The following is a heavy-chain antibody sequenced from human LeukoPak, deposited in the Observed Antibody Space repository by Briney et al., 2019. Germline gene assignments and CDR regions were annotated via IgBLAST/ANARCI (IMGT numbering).Heavy chain of an antibody. D-gene: IGHD1-26*01. Sequence: GGSLRLSCAVSGLTFSRYAMSWVRQAPGKGLEWVSTISGSGGSTYYTDSVKGRFTISRDNSKNTLYLQMNSLRADDTAIYYCAKGSLGIVGADDAFDIRGQGTMVTVSS. CDR1: GLTFSRYA. CDR2: ISGSGGST. CDR3: AKGSLGIVGADDAFDI. V-gene: IGHV3-23*01. J-gene: IGHJ3*02.